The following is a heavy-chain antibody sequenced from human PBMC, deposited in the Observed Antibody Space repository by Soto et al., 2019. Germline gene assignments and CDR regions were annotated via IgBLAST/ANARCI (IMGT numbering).Heavy chain of an antibody. V-gene: IGHV4-34*01. D-gene: IGHD2-2*01. J-gene: IGHJ4*02. CDR3: ARGLGYCGSTSCRTFDY. CDR1: GGSFSGYY. CDR2: INHSGST. Sequence: SETLSLTCAVYGGSFSGYYWSWIRQPPGKGLEWIGEINHSGSTNYNPSLKSRVTISVDTSKNQFSLKLSSVTAADTAVYYCARGLGYCGSTSCRTFDYWGQGTLVTVSS.